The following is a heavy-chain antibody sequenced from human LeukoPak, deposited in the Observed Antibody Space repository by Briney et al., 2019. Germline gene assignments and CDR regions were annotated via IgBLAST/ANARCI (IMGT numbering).Heavy chain of an antibody. J-gene: IGHJ6*02. CDR1: GYTFTSYG. Sequence: ASVKVSCKASGYTFTSYGISWVRQAPGQGLEWMGWISAYNGNTNYAQKLQGRVTMTTDTSTSTAYMELRSLRSDDTAVYYCARKYDYVWGSFGYYYGMDVWGQGTTVTVSS. CDR2: ISAYNGNT. V-gene: IGHV1-18*01. D-gene: IGHD3-16*01. CDR3: ARKYDYVWGSFGYYYGMDV.